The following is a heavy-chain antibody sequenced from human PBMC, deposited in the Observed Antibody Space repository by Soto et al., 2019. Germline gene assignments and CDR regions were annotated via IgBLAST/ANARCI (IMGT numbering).Heavy chain of an antibody. CDR1: GYTFTSYG. CDR2: ISAYNGNT. CDR3: ARDSGAAADSALGPSSSSYYGMDV. J-gene: IGHJ6*02. V-gene: IGHV1-18*01. D-gene: IGHD6-13*01. Sequence: ASVKVSCKASGYTFTSYGISWVRQAPGQGLEWMGWISAYNGNTNYAQKLRGRVTMTTDTSTSTAYMELRSLRSDDTAVYYCARDSGAAADSALGPSSSSYYGMDVWRQATTVTVSS.